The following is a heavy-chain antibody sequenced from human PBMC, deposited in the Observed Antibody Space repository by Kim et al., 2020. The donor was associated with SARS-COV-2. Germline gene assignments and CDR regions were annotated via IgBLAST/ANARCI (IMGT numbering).Heavy chain of an antibody. D-gene: IGHD3-10*01. J-gene: IGHJ6*02. Sequence: GSLRLSCAASGFTFSSYAMHWVRQAPGKGLEWVAVISYDGSNKYYADSVKGRFTISRDNSKNTLYLQMNSLRAEDTAVYYCAGDGAMVRGVMDYYYGMDVLGQGTTVTVSS. V-gene: IGHV3-30*04. CDR1: GFTFSSYA. CDR3: AGDGAMVRGVMDYYYGMDV. CDR2: ISYDGSNK.